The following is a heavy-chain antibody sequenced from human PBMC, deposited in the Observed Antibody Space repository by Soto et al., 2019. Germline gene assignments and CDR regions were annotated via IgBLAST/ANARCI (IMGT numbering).Heavy chain of an antibody. V-gene: IGHV1-18*01. CDR3: ARVLVTPYYYDSSGYFAAPNDP. CDR2: ISAYNGNT. J-gene: IGHJ5*02. Sequence: ASVKVSCKASGYTFTSYGISWVRQAPGQGLEWMGWISAYNGNTNYAQKLQGRVTMTTDTSTSTAYMELRSLRPDDTAVYYCARVLVTPYYYDSSGYFAAPNDPWGQGTLVTVSS. CDR1: GYTFTSYG. D-gene: IGHD3-22*01.